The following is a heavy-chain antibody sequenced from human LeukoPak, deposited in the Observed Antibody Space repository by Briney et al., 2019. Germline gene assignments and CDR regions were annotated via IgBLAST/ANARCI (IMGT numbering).Heavy chain of an antibody. D-gene: IGHD3-3*01. Sequence: ASVKVSCKASGYTFTSYAMHWVRQAPGQRLEWMGWINAGNGNTKYSQEFQGRVTITRDTSASTAYMELSSLRSEDMAVHYCARSPTIFGVVIKEFDYWGQGTLVTVSS. CDR1: GYTFTSYA. J-gene: IGHJ4*02. CDR3: ARSPTIFGVVIKEFDY. V-gene: IGHV1-3*03. CDR2: INAGNGNT.